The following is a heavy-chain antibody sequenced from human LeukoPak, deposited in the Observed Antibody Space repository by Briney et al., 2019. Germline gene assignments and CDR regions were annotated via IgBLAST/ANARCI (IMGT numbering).Heavy chain of an antibody. CDR2: INPNSGGT. CDR1: GYTFTGYY. CDR3: ARRGFDSSGYYYDY. Sequence: ASVKVSCKASGYTFTGYYMHWVRQAPGQGLEWMGWINPNSGGTNYAQKFQGWVTMTRDTSASTAYMELSSLRSEDTAVYYCARRGFDSSGYYYDYWGQGTLVTVSS. D-gene: IGHD3-22*01. J-gene: IGHJ4*02. V-gene: IGHV1-2*04.